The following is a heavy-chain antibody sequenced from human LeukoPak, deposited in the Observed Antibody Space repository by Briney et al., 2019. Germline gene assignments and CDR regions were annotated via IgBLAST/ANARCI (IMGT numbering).Heavy chain of an antibody. CDR2: INTNTGNP. D-gene: IGHD6-13*01. V-gene: IGHV7-4-1*02. Sequence: GASVKVSCKASGYTFTDYAMNWVRQAPGQGLEWMGWINTNTGNPTYAQGFTGRFVFSLDTSVSTAYLQISSLKAEDTAVYYCARAGIAAAGALYYYYGMDVWGQGTTVTVSS. J-gene: IGHJ6*02. CDR1: GYTFTDYA. CDR3: ARAGIAAAGALYYYYGMDV.